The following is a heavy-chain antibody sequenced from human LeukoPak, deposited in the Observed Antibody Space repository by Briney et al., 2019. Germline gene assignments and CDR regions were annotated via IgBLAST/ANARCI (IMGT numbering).Heavy chain of an antibody. CDR3: ARGYYDFWSGYDPGYDY. V-gene: IGHV1-18*01. Sequence: ASVKVSCKASGYTFTSYGISWVRQAPGQGLEWMGWISAYNGNTNYAQKLQGRVTMTTDTSTSTAYMELSRLRSDDTAVYYCARGYYDFWSGYDPGYDYWGQGTLVTVSS. J-gene: IGHJ4*02. D-gene: IGHD3-3*01. CDR1: GYTFTSYG. CDR2: ISAYNGNT.